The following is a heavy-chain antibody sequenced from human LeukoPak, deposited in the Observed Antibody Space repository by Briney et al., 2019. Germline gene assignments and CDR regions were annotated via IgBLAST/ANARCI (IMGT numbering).Heavy chain of an antibody. CDR1: GYSFTNYW. J-gene: IGHJ4*02. CDR2: IYPGDSYT. V-gene: IGHV5-51*01. CDR3: ARHQEGRAFDY. Sequence: ESLKISCKGSGYSFTNYWIGWVRQMPGKGLEWMGIIYPGDSYTTYSPSFEGQVTISADKSISTAYLQWSSLKASDTAMYYCARHQEGRAFDYWGQGTLVTVSS.